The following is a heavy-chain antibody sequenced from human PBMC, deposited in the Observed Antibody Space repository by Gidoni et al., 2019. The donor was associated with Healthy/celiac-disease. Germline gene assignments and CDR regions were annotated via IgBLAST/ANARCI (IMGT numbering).Heavy chain of an antibody. CDR2: ISYDGSNK. CDR1: GFNFSSYA. D-gene: IGHD6-19*01. V-gene: IGHV3-30-3*01. Sequence: QVQLVESGGGVVQPGRSLSLSCAASGFNFSSYAMHWVRQAPGKGLEWVAVISYDGSNKDYADSVKGRFTISRDNSKNTLYLQMNSLRAEDTAVYYCAREIEQWLPDYWGQGTLVTVSS. J-gene: IGHJ4*02. CDR3: AREIEQWLPDY.